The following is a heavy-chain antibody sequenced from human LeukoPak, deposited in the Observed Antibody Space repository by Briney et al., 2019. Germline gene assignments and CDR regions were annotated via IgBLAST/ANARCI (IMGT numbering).Heavy chain of an antibody. J-gene: IGHJ4*02. CDR1: GASISDYY. D-gene: IGHD6-13*01. V-gene: IGHV4-59*13. Sequence: SSETLSLTCTVSGASISDYYWNWIRQPPGKGLEWIGYIYYSGSTNYNPSLKSRVTISVDTSKNQFSLKLSSVTAADTAVYYCARAKAAAGIDSFDYWGQGTLVTVSS. CDR2: IYYSGST. CDR3: ARAKAAAGIDSFDY.